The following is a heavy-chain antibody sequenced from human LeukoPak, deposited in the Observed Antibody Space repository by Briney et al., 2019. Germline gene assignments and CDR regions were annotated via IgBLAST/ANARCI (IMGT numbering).Heavy chain of an antibody. J-gene: IGHJ4*02. Sequence: GGSLRLSCAASGFKFSNFGLHWVRQAPGKGLEWVSGISDSGSTAFYADSVKGRFTSSRDNPKNTLYLQINSLRAEDTAVYYCAKDMQTWPRFPDYWGQGTLVTVSS. CDR3: AKDMQTWPRFPDY. V-gene: IGHV3-23*01. CDR1: GFKFSNFG. CDR2: ISDSGSTA. D-gene: IGHD5-12*01.